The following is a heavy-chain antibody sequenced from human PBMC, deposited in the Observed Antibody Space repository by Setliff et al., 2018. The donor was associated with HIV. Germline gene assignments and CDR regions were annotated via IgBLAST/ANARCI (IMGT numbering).Heavy chain of an antibody. V-gene: IGHV4-34*01. CDR3: AAWGPRYSYGPFHFDY. J-gene: IGHJ4*02. CDR1: NESFSGYY. CDR2: INDSGKT. Sequence: KTSETLSLTCAVYNESFSGYYWSWIRQPPGKGLEWIGEINDSGKTNYNPRLKSRLTLSVDVSRNQFSLRLTSLTAADAAMYFCAAWGPRYSYGPFHFDYWGQGALVTVSS. D-gene: IGHD5-12*01.